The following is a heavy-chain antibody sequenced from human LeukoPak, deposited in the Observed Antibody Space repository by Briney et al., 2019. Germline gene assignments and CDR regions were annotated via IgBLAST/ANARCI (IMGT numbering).Heavy chain of an antibody. Sequence: GGSLRLSCAASGFTFSSYSMNWVRQAPGKGLEWVSSISSGSTYMYYADSVKGRITIPRDNSKDTLYLQMNSLRAEDTAVYYCARGPPYYDFWSGYYTGDYWGQGTLVTVSS. CDR2: ISSGSTYM. CDR1: GFTFSSYS. J-gene: IGHJ4*02. D-gene: IGHD3-3*01. CDR3: ARGPPYYDFWSGYYTGDY. V-gene: IGHV3-21*01.